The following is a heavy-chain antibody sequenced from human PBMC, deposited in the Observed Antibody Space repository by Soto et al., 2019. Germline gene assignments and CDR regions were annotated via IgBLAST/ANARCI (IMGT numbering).Heavy chain of an antibody. D-gene: IGHD2-15*01. V-gene: IGHV4-31*03. CDR1: GGSISSGDYY. CDR3: ARESRYCSGGSCYFLPGIDY. Sequence: SETLSLTCTASGGSISSGDYYWSWMRQHPGKGLEWIGYIYYSGSTYYNPSLKSRVTISVDTSNNQFSLKLSSVTAADTAVYYCARESRYCSGGSCYFLPGIDYWGQGTLVTVSS. J-gene: IGHJ4*02. CDR2: IYYSGST.